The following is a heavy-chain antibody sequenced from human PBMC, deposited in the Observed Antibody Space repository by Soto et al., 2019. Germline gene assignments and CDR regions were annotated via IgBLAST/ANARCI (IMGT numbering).Heavy chain of an antibody. CDR1: GDSISGSQW. J-gene: IGHJ4*02. V-gene: IGHV4-4*02. CDR2: ISHTGTT. CDR3: ARVISSRAENFDY. D-gene: IGHD2-2*01. Sequence: QVQLQESGPGLVKPSETLSLTCAVSGDSISGSQWWSWVRLPPGKGLEWIGEISHTGTTNYNPSLKTRVTMSVDKPKNHFSLNLTSVTAADTAVYYWARVISSRAENFDYWGQGTVVT.